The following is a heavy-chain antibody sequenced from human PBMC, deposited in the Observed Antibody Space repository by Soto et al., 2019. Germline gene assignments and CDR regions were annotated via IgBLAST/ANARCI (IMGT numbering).Heavy chain of an antibody. V-gene: IGHV1-69*13. CDR3: ARDSAPPLYYYYGMDV. J-gene: IGHJ6*02. CDR1: GGTFSSYA. CDR2: IIPIFGTA. Sequence: GASMKVSCKASGGTFSSYAISWVRQAPGQGLERMGGIIPIFGTANYAQKFQGRVTITADESTSTAYMELSSLRSEDTAVYYCARDSAPPLYYYYGMDVWGQGTTVTVSS.